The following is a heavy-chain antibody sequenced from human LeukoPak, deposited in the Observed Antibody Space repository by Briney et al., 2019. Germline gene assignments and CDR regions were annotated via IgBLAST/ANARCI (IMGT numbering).Heavy chain of an antibody. Sequence: ASVEVSCKASGYTFTSYDINWVRQATGQGLEWMGWMNPNSGNTGYAQKFQGRVTMTRNTSISTAYMELSSLRSEDTAVYYCARYSAIWEFNDAFDIWGQGTMVTVSS. CDR2: MNPNSGNT. V-gene: IGHV1-8*01. CDR3: ARYSAIWEFNDAFDI. CDR1: GYTFTSYD. D-gene: IGHD3-10*01. J-gene: IGHJ3*02.